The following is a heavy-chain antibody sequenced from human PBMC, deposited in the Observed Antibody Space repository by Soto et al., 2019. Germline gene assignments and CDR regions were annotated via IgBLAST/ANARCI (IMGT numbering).Heavy chain of an antibody. J-gene: IGHJ4*02. V-gene: IGHV3-23*01. D-gene: IGHD1-26*01. CDR1: GFTFNDYY. CDR3: AKEDVGGYYYSGL. CDR2: ISNSGGGT. Sequence: WRSQRLSCASSGFTFNDYYMSWVRQAPGKGLEWVSSISNSGGGTYYADSVRGRFTISRDNSKNTLYLQMNSLRAEDTAVYYCAKEDVGGYYYSGLWGRGTLVTVSS.